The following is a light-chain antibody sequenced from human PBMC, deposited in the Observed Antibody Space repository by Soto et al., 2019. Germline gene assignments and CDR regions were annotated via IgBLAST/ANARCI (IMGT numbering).Light chain of an antibody. CDR1: SSDVGGYNY. J-gene: IGLJ3*02. Sequence: QSALTQPASVSGSPGQSITISCTGTSSDVGGYNYVSWYQQHPGKAPKLMIYEVSNRPSGVSHRFSGSKSGNTASLTISGLQAEDDADYYCFSYTTSSTLVFGGGTKVTVL. V-gene: IGLV2-14*01. CDR3: FSYTTSSTLV. CDR2: EVS.